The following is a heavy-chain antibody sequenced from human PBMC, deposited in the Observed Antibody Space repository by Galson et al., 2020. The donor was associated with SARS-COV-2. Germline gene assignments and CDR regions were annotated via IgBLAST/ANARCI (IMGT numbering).Heavy chain of an antibody. J-gene: IGHJ4*02. D-gene: IGHD2-2*01. CDR3: AREGAVVVVPAASCDH. Sequence: LETLSLTCTVSGGPISSSSYYWGWIRQPPGKGLEWIGNIYYSGNTYYNPSLKSRVTISVDTSKHQFSLTLSSVTAADTAVYYCAREGAVVVVPAASCDHWGQGTLVTVSS. V-gene: IGHV4-39*07. CDR2: IYYSGNT. CDR1: GGPISSSSYY.